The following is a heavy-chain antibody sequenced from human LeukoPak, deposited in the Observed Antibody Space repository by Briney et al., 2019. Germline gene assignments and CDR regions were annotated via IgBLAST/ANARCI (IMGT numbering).Heavy chain of an antibody. Sequence: ASVKVSCKASGYTFTGYYMHWVRQAPGQGLEWMGWINPNSGGTNYAQKFQGRVTMTRNTSISTAYMELSSLRSDDTAVYYCASALSGCVLCFDYWGQGSLVTVSS. CDR1: GYTFTGYY. CDR3: ASALSGCVLCFDY. J-gene: IGHJ4*02. D-gene: IGHD6-19*01. V-gene: IGHV1-2*02. CDR2: INPNSGGT.